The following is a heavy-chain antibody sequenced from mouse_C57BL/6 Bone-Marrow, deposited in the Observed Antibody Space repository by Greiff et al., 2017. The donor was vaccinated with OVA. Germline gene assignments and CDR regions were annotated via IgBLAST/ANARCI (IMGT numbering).Heavy chain of an antibody. CDR1: GYSITSGYY. CDR2: ISYDGSN. CDR3: ARERGYYYGSTLYFDV. D-gene: IGHD1-1*01. J-gene: IGHJ1*03. V-gene: IGHV3-6*01. Sequence: EVQVVESGPGLVKPSQSLSLTCSVTGYSITSGYYWNWIRQFPGNKLEWMGYISYDGSNNYNPSLKNRISITRDTSKNQFFLKLNSVTTEDTATYYCARERGYYYGSTLYFDVWGTGTTVTVSS.